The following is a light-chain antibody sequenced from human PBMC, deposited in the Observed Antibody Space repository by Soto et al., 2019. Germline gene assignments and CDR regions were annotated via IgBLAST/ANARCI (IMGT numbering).Light chain of an antibody. CDR2: EVS. CDR1: SSDVGGYNY. J-gene: IGLJ1*01. V-gene: IGLV2-14*01. Sequence: QSVLTQPASVSGSLGQSITISCTGTSSDVGGYNYVSWYQQHPGKAPKLMIYEVSTRPSGVSNRFSGSKSGNTASLTISGLQAEDEADYYCSSSASSSTPYGFGTGTKVTVL. CDR3: SSSASSSTPYG.